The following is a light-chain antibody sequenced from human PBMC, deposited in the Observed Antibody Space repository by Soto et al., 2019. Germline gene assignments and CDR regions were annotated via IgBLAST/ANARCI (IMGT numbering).Light chain of an antibody. CDR1: QSVSSSY. Sequence: EIVLTQSPGTMSLSPGERATLSCRASQSVSSSYLAWYQQKPGQAPRLLIYGTSTRASGIPDRFSGSGSGTDFTLTISRLEPEDFVVYFCHQYGSSPTYTFGHVNNLEI. CDR2: GTS. J-gene: IGKJ2*01. V-gene: IGKV3-20*01. CDR3: HQYGSSPTYT.